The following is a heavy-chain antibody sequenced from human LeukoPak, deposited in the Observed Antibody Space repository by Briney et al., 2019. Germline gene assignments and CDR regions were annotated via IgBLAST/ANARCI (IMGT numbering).Heavy chain of an antibody. J-gene: IGHJ4*02. Sequence: GGSLRLSCAASGFTVSSNYMSWVRQAPGKGLEWVANIKQDGSEKNYVDSVKGRFTISRDNAKNSLYLQMNSLRAEDTAVYYCARDRERSGYYYWGQGTLVTVSS. CDR3: ARDRERSGYYY. V-gene: IGHV3-7*01. CDR1: GFTVSSNY. D-gene: IGHD3-22*01. CDR2: IKQDGSEK.